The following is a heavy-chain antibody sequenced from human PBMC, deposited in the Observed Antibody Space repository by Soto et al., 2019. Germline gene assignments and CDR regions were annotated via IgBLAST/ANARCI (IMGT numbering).Heavy chain of an antibody. Sequence: PGGSLRLSCVVSGFDFGSYVMSWVRQAPGKGLEWVSDISVRGDSTFYADFVKGRFTVSRDNSMHTLYLQMNSLRAEDTAVYYCAKSTVAVFMYWGQGTLVTVSA. J-gene: IGHJ4*02. D-gene: IGHD6-19*01. V-gene: IGHV3-23*01. CDR3: AKSTVAVFMY. CDR2: ISVRGDST. CDR1: GFDFGSYV.